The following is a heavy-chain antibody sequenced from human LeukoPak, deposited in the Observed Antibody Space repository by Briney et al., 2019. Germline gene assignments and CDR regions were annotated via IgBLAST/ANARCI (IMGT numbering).Heavy chain of an antibody. D-gene: IGHD3-22*01. CDR2: IYYSGST. V-gene: IGHV4-59*01. CDR3: ARSDPRNWYYYDSSGPRAFDI. Sequence: PSETLSLTCTVSGGSISSYYWSWIRQPPGKGLEWIGYIYYSGSTNYNPSLKSRVTISVDTSKNQFSLKLSSVTAADTAVYYCARSDPRNWYYYDSSGPRAFDIWGQGTMVTVSS. J-gene: IGHJ3*02. CDR1: GGSISSYY.